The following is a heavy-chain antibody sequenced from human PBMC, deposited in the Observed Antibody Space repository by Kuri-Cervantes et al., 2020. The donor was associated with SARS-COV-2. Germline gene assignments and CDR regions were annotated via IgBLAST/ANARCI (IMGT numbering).Heavy chain of an antibody. J-gene: IGHJ5*02. V-gene: IGHV4-59*12. Sequence: SETLSLTCTVSGDSISSYHWNWIRQPPGKGLEWIGYIYHSGSTYYNPSLKSRVTISVDRSKNQFSLKLSSVTAADTAVYYCARADNGANWFDPWGQGTLVTVSS. CDR3: ARADNGANWFDP. CDR2: IYHSGST. CDR1: GDSISSYH. D-gene: IGHD1-14*01.